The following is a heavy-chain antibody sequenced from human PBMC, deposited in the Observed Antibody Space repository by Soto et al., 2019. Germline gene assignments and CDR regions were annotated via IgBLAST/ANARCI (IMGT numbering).Heavy chain of an antibody. V-gene: IGHV5-51*01. J-gene: IGHJ6*02. Sequence: GESLKISCKGSGYSFTSYWIGWVRQMPGKGLEWMGIIYPGDSDTRYSPSFQGQVTISADKSISTAYLQWSSLKASDTAMYYCARRHVAVAGRGYYYYGMDVWGQGTTVTVSS. CDR2: IYPGDSDT. CDR1: GYSFTSYW. CDR3: ARRHVAVAGRGYYYYGMDV. D-gene: IGHD6-19*01.